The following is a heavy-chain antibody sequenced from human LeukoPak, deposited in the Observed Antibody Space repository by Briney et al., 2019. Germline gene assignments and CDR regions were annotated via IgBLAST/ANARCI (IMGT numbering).Heavy chain of an antibody. V-gene: IGHV1-2*02. J-gene: IGHJ4*02. CDR2: INPNSGGT. CDR3: ARVLFRVGATGYGY. CDR1: GYTFTGYY. Sequence: EASVKVSCKASGYTFTGYYMHWVRQAPGQGLEWMGWINPNSGGTNYAQKFQGRVTMTRDTFISTAYMELSRLRSDDTAVYYCARVLFRVGATGYGYWGQGTLVTVSS. D-gene: IGHD1-26*01.